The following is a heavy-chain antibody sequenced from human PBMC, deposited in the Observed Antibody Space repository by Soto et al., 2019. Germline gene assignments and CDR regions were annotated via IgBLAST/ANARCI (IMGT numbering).Heavy chain of an antibody. Sequence: QVQLVQSGAEVKKPGSSVKVSCKASGDTFSSYVLSWVRQAPGQGLEWMGGIIPMFGTSNYTQKFQGRVTITADESTSTAYMELSSLRSEDTAVYYCARITMTTVTVWFDPWGQGTLVTVSS. CDR2: IIPMFGTS. CDR1: GDTFSSYV. D-gene: IGHD4-17*01. CDR3: ARITMTTVTVWFDP. V-gene: IGHV1-69*01. J-gene: IGHJ5*02.